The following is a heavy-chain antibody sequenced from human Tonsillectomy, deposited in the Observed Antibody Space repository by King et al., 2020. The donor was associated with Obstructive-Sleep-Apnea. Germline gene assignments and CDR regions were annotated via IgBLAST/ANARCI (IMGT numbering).Heavy chain of an antibody. CDR2: INHSGST. CDR1: GGSFSGYY. J-gene: IGHJ4*02. CDR3: ARSLGGSYYFYYFDY. Sequence: VQLQQWGAGLLKPSETLSLTCAVYGGSFSGYYWSWIRQPPGKGLEWIGEINHSGSTNYNPSLKSRVTLSVDTSKNQFSLKLSSVTAADTAVYYCARSLGGSYYFYYFDYWGQGTLVSVSS. V-gene: IGHV4-34*01. D-gene: IGHD3-10*01.